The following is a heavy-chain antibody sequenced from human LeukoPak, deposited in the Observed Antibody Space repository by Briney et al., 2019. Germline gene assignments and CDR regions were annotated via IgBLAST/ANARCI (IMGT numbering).Heavy chain of an antibody. V-gene: IGHV3-21*04. D-gene: IGHD2-2*01. CDR1: GFSFSTYS. CDR3: VRGTDCSATTCYPLSAFDS. CDR2: ISRRGTST. Sequence: GGSLRLSCAASGFSFSTYSMNWVRQVPGKGLEWVAFISRRGTSTFYAESGKGRFTISRDTGKKSLDLQMTSLRVEDTAAYYCVRGTDCSATTCYPLSAFDSWGQGTLVTVSS. J-gene: IGHJ4*02.